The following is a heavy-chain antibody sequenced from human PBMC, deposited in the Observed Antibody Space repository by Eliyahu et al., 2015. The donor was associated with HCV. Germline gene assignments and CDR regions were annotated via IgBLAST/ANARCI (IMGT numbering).Heavy chain of an antibody. CDR3: AKDRSGVLTADDAFDI. V-gene: IGHV3-23*01. CDR1: GFTXSSYA. CDR2: ISGSGGST. J-gene: IGHJ3*02. Sequence: EVQLLESGGGLVQPGGSXRLSCAAXGFTXSSYAMXWVRQAPGKGLEWVSGISGSGGSTYYAGSVRGRFTISRDNSKNTLNLQMNSLRAEDTALYYCAKDRSGVLTADDAFDIWGQGTMVTVSS. D-gene: IGHD3-10*01.